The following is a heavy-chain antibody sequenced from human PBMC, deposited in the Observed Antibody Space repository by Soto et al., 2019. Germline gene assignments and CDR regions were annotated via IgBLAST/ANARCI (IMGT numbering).Heavy chain of an antibody. CDR2: ISYDGSNK. J-gene: IGHJ6*02. CDR3: AKEGSNYYYGMDV. Sequence: QVQLVESGGGVVQPGRSLRLSCAASGFTFSSYGMHWVRQAPGKGLEWVAVISYDGSNKYYADSVKGRFTISRDNSKNTLYLEMNSLRAEDTAVYYCAKEGSNYYYGMDVWGLGTTVTVSS. CDR1: GFTFSSYG. V-gene: IGHV3-30*18.